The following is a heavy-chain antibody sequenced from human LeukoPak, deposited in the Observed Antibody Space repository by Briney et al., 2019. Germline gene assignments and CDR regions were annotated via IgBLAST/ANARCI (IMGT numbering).Heavy chain of an antibody. V-gene: IGHV1-18*01. Sequence: ASVKVSCKASGYPFISYGISWVRQAPGQGLEWMGWISVYTGDTNYAQKLQGRVTMTTDTSTSTAYMELRSLRSDDTAVYYCVPRKEWSCYMDVWGKGTTVTVSS. J-gene: IGHJ6*03. CDR2: ISVYTGDT. D-gene: IGHD3-3*01. CDR3: VPRKEWSCYMDV. CDR1: GYPFISYG.